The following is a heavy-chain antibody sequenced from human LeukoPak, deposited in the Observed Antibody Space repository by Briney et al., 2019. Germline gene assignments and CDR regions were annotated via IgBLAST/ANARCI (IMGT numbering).Heavy chain of an antibody. V-gene: IGHV4-59*08. J-gene: IGHJ3*02. D-gene: IGHD6-13*01. CDR3: ARHLYSSSWSPFDI. CDR1: GGSISSYY. Sequence: PSETLSLTCTVSGGSISSYYWSWIRQPPGKGLEWIGYIYYSGSTNHNPSLKSRVTISVDTAKNQFSLKLSSLTDADTAVYYCARHLYSSSWSPFDIWGQGTMVTVSS. CDR2: IYYSGST.